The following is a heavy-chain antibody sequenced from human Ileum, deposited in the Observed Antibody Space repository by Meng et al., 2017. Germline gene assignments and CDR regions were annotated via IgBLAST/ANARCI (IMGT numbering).Heavy chain of an antibody. Sequence: QLQLQESGPGLVKPSQTLSLTCTVSGGSISSGGYYWSWIRQHPGQGLEWIGYIYDSGSPYYNPSLKSRIAISGDTSKNQFSLNLSSVTAADTAVYSCARGGTAYFDYWGQVTLVTVSS. CDR2: IYDSGSP. J-gene: IGHJ4*02. CDR3: ARGGTAYFDY. CDR1: GGSISSGGYY. V-gene: IGHV4-31*03. D-gene: IGHD1-1*01.